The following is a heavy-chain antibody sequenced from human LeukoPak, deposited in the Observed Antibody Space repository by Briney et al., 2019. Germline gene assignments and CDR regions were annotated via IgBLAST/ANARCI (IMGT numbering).Heavy chain of an antibody. V-gene: IGHV3-49*04. CDR1: GFSFSSHG. D-gene: IGHD4-17*01. J-gene: IGHJ5*02. CDR3: TRTTVTTYWFDP. Sequence: GGSLRLSCAASGFSFSSHGMSWVRQAPGKGLEWVGFIRSKAYGGTTEYAASVKGRFTISRDDSKSIAYLQMNSLKTEDTAVYYCTRTTVTTYWFDPWGQGTLVTVSS. CDR2: IRSKAYGGTT.